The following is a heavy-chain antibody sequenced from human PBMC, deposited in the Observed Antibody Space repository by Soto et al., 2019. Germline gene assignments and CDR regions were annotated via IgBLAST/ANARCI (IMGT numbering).Heavy chain of an antibody. CDR3: ATPVGGSSYAYLPAD. CDR1: GFIFSSSA. Sequence: EVQLLESGGGLVQPGGSLRLSCAASGFIFSSSAMTWVRQAPGKGLEWVSGLSAGGTATYYADSVKGRFTISRDNSTNTLYLHVNSLRVEDTALYYCATPVGGSSYAYLPADWGHGTLVTVSS. D-gene: IGHD5-18*01. CDR2: LSAGGTAT. J-gene: IGHJ4*01. V-gene: IGHV3-23*01.